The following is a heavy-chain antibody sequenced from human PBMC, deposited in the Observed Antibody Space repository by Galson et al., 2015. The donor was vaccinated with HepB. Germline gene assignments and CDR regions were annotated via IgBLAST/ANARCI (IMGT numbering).Heavy chain of an antibody. CDR3: AKSQCATTDCLRDYFDY. Sequence: SLRLSCAASGFTFSNYGVHWVRQAPGKGLEWVAVISKGGSKKYYADSVKGRFTISRDNSKNTLFLQMDSLRTEDTAVYYCAKSQCATTDCLRDYFDYWGQGTLVTVSS. V-gene: IGHV3-30*18. CDR1: GFTFSNYG. J-gene: IGHJ4*02. CDR2: ISKGGSKK. D-gene: IGHD2-21*02.